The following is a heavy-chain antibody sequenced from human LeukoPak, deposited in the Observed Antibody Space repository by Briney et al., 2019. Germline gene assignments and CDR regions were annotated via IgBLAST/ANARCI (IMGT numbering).Heavy chain of an antibody. CDR3: AALVGATLAGVYYFDY. CDR1: GFTFSSYS. D-gene: IGHD1-26*01. V-gene: IGHV3-21*01. CDR2: ITSSSSYI. Sequence: GGSLRLSCAASGFTFSSYSMHWVRQAPGKGLEWVSSITSSSSYIYYADSVKGRFTISRDNAKNSLYLQMNSLRAEDTAVYYCAALVGATLAGVYYFDYWGQGTLVTVSS. J-gene: IGHJ4*02.